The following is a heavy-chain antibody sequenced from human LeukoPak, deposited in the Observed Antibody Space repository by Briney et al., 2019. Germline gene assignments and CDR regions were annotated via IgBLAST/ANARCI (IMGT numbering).Heavy chain of an antibody. Sequence: SETLSLTCTVSGYSISSGYYWGWIRQPPGKGLEWIGSIYHSGSTYYNPSLKSRVTISVDTSKNQFSLKLSSVTAADTAVYYCARHPPGERRDAFDIWGQGTMVTVSS. CDR1: GYSISSGYY. D-gene: IGHD7-27*01. CDR3: ARHPPGERRDAFDI. V-gene: IGHV4-38-2*02. CDR2: IYHSGST. J-gene: IGHJ3*02.